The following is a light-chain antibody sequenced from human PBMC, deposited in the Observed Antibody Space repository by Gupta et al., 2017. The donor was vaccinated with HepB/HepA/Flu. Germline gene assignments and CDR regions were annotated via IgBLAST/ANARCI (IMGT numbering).Light chain of an antibody. CDR3: QQDYSSPRT. J-gene: IGKJ1*01. CDR1: QNILYSSNNKNY. Sequence: DVVLTQSPDSLAVPLGERATINCKSSQNILYSSNNKNYLAWYQQKPGQPPKLLIYWASTRESGVPDRFSGGGSGTDFTLTISSLQAEDVAVYFCQQDYSSPRTFGQGTKVEIK. CDR2: WAS. V-gene: IGKV4-1*01.